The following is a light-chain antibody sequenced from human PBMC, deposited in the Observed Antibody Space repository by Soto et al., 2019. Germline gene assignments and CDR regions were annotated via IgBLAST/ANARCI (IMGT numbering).Light chain of an antibody. CDR3: QQYGGSPTT. V-gene: IGKV3-20*01. CDR2: GAS. CDR1: QSVSTSY. J-gene: IGKJ1*01. Sequence: DIVLTQSPGTLSLSPGETATLSCRASQSVSTSYLAWYQQKPGQAPRLLIFGASSRATGIPDRFIGSGSGTDFTLTISRLEPEDFAVYYCQQYGGSPTTFGQGTKVEIK.